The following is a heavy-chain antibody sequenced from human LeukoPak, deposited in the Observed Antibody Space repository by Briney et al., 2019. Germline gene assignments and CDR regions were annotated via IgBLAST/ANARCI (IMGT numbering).Heavy chain of an antibody. CDR2: FAGSDTTK. Sequence: AGGSLRLSCAASGFDFGAYEMNWVRQAPGKGPEWVAYFAGSDTTKYYADSVRGRFTISRDNAKKSLYLQMNSLRAEDTALYYCTTLGYHLDSWGQGTLVTVSS. D-gene: IGHD3-22*01. CDR1: GFDFGAYE. J-gene: IGHJ4*02. V-gene: IGHV3-48*03. CDR3: TTLGYHLDS.